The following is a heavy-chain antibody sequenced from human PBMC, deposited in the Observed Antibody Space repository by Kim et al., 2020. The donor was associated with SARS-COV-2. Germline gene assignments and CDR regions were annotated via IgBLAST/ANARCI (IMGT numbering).Heavy chain of an antibody. D-gene: IGHD3-22*01. Sequence: GGSLRLSCAASGFTVSSNYMNWVRQAPGKGLEWVSVIYTGGSTYYADSVKSRFTISRDNSKNTLYLQMNSLRAEDTAVYFCAVRYYDTSGYYSYYFDYWGQGTLVIVSS. CDR3: AVRYYDTSGYYSYYFDY. CDR2: IYTGGST. CDR1: GFTVSSNY. J-gene: IGHJ4*01. V-gene: IGHV3-66*02.